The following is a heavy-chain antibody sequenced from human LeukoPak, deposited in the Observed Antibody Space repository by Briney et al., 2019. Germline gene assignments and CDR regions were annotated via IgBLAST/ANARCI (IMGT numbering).Heavy chain of an antibody. CDR2: ISGSSSYI. V-gene: IGHV3-21*01. Sequence: GGSLRLSCAASGFTFSSYNMNWVRQAPGKGLEWVSSISGSSSYIYYADSVKGRFSISRDNAKNSLYLQMNSLRAEDTAVYYCARDLLGWELHYFDYWGQGTLVTVSS. J-gene: IGHJ4*02. CDR1: GFTFSSYN. D-gene: IGHD1-26*01. CDR3: ARDLLGWELHYFDY.